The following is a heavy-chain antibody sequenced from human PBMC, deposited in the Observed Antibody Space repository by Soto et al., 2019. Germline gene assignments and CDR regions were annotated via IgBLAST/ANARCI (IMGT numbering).Heavy chain of an antibody. D-gene: IGHD3-16*01. CDR3: ARWGTTGGMYV. J-gene: IGHJ6*02. Sequence: QVQLVESGGGVVQPGTSLRVSCVGSGFTFRSYGIHWVRQAPGKGLEWVALTSYDGSGKYYGDSVRGRFTISRDNSRNTVDLPMDSLRLEDTALYYCARWGTTGGMYVWGQGT. CDR2: TSYDGSGK. CDR1: GFTFRSYG. V-gene: IGHV3-30*19.